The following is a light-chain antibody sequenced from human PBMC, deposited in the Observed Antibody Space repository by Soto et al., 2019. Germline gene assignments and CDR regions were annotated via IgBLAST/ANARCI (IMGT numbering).Light chain of an antibody. CDR2: DAS. J-gene: IGKJ1*01. CDR1: ESIRTW. Sequence: DIQMTQSPSTLSASVGDRVTITCRASESIRTWLAWYQHKPGKAPKFLIYDASSLESGVATRFSGSGSGTEFTLIISGLQPEDSATYYCQQYTNTNNPWMFGQGTKVDI. V-gene: IGKV1-5*01. CDR3: QQYTNTNNPWM.